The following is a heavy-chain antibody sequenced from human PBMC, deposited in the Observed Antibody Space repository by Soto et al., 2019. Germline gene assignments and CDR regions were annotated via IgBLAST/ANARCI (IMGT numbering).Heavy chain of an antibody. V-gene: IGHV4-31*03. Sequence: QVQLQESGPGLVKPSQTLSLTCTVSGGSISSGGYYWSWIRQHPGKGLEWIGYIYYSGSTYYNPSLKSRVNISVDTSKNQFSLKLSSVTAADTAVYYCARDPGVPAAIKFYYYYGMDVWGQGTTVTVSS. D-gene: IGHD2-2*02. J-gene: IGHJ6*02. CDR3: ARDPGVPAAIKFYYYYGMDV. CDR2: IYYSGST. CDR1: GGSISSGGYY.